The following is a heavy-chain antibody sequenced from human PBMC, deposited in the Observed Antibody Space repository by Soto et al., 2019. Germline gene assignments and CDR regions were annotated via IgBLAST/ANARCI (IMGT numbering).Heavy chain of an antibody. V-gene: IGHV3-48*03. J-gene: IGHJ2*01. Sequence: GGSLRLSCAASGFTFSSYEMNWVRQAPGKGLEWVSYISSRGSTIYYADSVKGRFTISRDNAKNSLYLQMNSLRAEDAAVYYCARGPPQTSLNWFFDLWGRGTLVTVSS. CDR1: GFTFSSYE. CDR3: ARGPPQTSLNWFFDL. CDR2: ISSRGSTI.